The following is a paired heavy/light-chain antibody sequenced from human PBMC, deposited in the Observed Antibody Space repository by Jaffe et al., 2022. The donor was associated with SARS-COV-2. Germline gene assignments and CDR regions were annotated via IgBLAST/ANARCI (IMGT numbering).Heavy chain of an antibody. D-gene: IGHD3-22*01. V-gene: IGHV4-39*01. Sequence: QLQLQESGPGLVKPSETLSLTCTVSGGSISSSSYYWGWIRQPPGKGLEWIGSIYYSGSTYYNPSLKSRVTISVDTSKNQFSLKLSSVTAADTAVYYCARHKITYYYDSSGYYPPWRYGMDVWGQGTTVTVSS. CDR2: IYYSGST. J-gene: IGHJ6*02. CDR1: GGSISSSSYY. CDR3: ARHKITYYYDSSGYYPPWRYGMDV.
Light chain of an antibody. Sequence: DIQLTQSPSFLSASVGDRVTITCRASQGISSYLAWYQQKPGKAPKLLIYAASTLQSGVPSRFSGSGSGTEFTLTISSLQPEDFATYYCQQLNSYPFFGPGTKVDIK. CDR2: AAS. CDR3: QQLNSYPF. J-gene: IGKJ3*01. CDR1: QGISSY. V-gene: IGKV1-9*01.